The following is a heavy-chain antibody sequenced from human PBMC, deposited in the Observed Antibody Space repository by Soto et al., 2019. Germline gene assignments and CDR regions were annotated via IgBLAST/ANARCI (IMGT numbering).Heavy chain of an antibody. CDR1: GGTVSSDA. Sequence: QVQLVQSGAEVKKPGSSVKVSCKVSGGTVSSDAINWVRQAPGQGLEWMGGITPLFGTANYAQKFQGRVTITADKSTSTAYMELTSLRSEDTAVYYCARDGHKISAPGLNWFDPWGQGTLVTVSS. V-gene: IGHV1-69*06. CDR3: ARDGHKISAPGLNWFDP. J-gene: IGHJ5*02. D-gene: IGHD6-13*01. CDR2: ITPLFGTA.